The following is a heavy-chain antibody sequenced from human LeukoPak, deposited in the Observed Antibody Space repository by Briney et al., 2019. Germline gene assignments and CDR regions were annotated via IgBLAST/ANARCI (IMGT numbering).Heavy chain of an antibody. CDR3: ALGSGYYSYYYYYGMDV. J-gene: IGHJ6*02. CDR2: ISAYNGNT. D-gene: IGHD3-22*01. V-gene: IGHV1-18*01. Sequence: GASVKVSCKASGYTFTSYGISWVRQAPGQGLEWMGWISAYNGNTNYAQKLQGRVTMTTDTSTSTAYMELRSLRSDDTAVYYCALGSGYYSYYYYYGMDVWGQGTTVTVSS. CDR1: GYTFTSYG.